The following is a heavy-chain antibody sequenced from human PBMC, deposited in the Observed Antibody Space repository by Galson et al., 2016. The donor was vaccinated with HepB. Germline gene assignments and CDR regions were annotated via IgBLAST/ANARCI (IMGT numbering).Heavy chain of an antibody. CDR2: ISNSGDSI. Sequence: SLRLSCAASGFIFSTYEMNWVRQAPGKGLEWVSYISNSGDSIYYADSVKGRFTISRDNAKNSLYLQMNSLRVDDTAVYYCARLYGDVTLFDYWGQGTLVTVSS. D-gene: IGHD4-17*01. V-gene: IGHV3-48*03. CDR1: GFIFSTYE. J-gene: IGHJ4*02. CDR3: ARLYGDVTLFDY.